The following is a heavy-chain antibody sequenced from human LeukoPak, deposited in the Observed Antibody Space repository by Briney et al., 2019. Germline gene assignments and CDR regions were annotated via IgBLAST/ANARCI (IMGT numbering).Heavy chain of an antibody. J-gene: IGHJ5*02. CDR2: ISSSSSYI. CDR3: AKEVGSWDNWFDP. Sequence: PGGSLRLSCAASGFTFSSYSMNWVRQAPGKGLEWVSCISSSSSYIYYADSVKGRFTISRDNSKNTVYLQMNNVRAEDTAVYYCAKEVGSWDNWFDPWGQGTLVTVSS. CDR1: GFTFSSYS. V-gene: IGHV3-21*04. D-gene: IGHD6-13*01.